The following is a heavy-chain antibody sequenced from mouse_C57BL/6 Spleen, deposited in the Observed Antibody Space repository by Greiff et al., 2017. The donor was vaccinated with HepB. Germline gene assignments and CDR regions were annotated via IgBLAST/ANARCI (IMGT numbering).Heavy chain of an antibody. V-gene: IGHV5-16*01. CDR2: INYDGSST. J-gene: IGHJ3*01. CDR1: GFTFSDYY. Sequence: EVMLVESEGGLVQPGSSMKLSCTASGFTFSDYYMAWVRQVPEKGLEWVANINYDGSSTYYLDSLKSRFIISRDNAKNILYLQMSSLKSEDTATYYCARGERGFAYWGQGTLVTVSA. CDR3: ARGERGFAY.